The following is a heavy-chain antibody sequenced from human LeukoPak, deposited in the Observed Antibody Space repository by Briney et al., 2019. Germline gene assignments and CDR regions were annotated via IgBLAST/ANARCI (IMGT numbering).Heavy chain of an antibody. CDR2: INPNIGGT. J-gene: IGHJ6*04. Sequence: AASVKVSCKASGYTFTGYYMHWVRQAPGQGLEWMGWINPNIGGTNYAQKFQGRVTMTRDTSISTAYMELSRLRSDDTAVYYCARESMVRGVMDVWGKGTTVTVSS. D-gene: IGHD3-10*01. CDR1: GYTFTGYY. CDR3: ARESMVRGVMDV. V-gene: IGHV1-2*02.